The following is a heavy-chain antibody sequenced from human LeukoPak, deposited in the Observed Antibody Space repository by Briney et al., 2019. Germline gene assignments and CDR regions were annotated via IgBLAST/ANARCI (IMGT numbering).Heavy chain of an antibody. CDR3: ARDSTRWAGHSFDY. CDR1: GCSISSYY. CDR2: IYTSGST. Sequence: SETLSLTCTVSGCSISSYYWSWIRQPAGEGLEWIGHIYTSGSTNYNPSLKSRVTMSVDTSKNQFSLKLSSVTAADTAGYYCARDSTRWAGHSFDYWGQGTLVTVSS. D-gene: IGHD5-24*01. J-gene: IGHJ4*02. V-gene: IGHV4-4*07.